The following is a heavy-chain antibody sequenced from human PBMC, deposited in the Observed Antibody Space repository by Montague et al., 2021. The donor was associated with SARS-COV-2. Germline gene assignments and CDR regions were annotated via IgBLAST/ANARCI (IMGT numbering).Heavy chain of an antibody. Sequence: PAPVKPTQTLTLTCRFSGFSLSTSGVGVAWIRQPPRKALEWLAVIYWXDDKRYSPSLKNRLTVTRDTSKNEVILTMTNMDPVDTATYYCARRRSVGDVWSGYNWGDHWGQGNLVTVAS. CDR2: IYWXDDK. CDR3: ARRRSVGDVWSGYNWGDH. V-gene: IGHV2-5*01. D-gene: IGHD3-3*01. CDR1: GFSLSTSGVG. J-gene: IGHJ5*02.